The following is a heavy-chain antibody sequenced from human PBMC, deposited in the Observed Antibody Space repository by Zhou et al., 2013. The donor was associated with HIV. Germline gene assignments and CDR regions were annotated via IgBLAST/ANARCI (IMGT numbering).Heavy chain of an antibody. CDR3: ARSYFGVVIAGRYYYYYMDV. Sequence: QVQLVQSGAEVKKPGSSVKVSCKASGGIYVSYAINWVRQAPGQGLEWMGRILPILETRNHVQKFQGRVTITADRSTDTVYLELSSLRSEDTAVYFCARSYFGVVIAGRYYYYYMDVWGTGTTVTVSS. D-gene: IGHD3-3*01. CDR2: ILPILETR. V-gene: IGHV1-69*04. J-gene: IGHJ6*03. CDR1: GGIYVSYA.